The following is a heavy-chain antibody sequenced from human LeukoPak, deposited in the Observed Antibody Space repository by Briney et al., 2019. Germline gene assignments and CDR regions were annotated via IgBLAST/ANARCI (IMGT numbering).Heavy chain of an antibody. D-gene: IGHD6-13*01. Sequence: GGSLRLSCAASGLTFSDHYMDWVRQAPGEGVEWVGRKRNKANRKTTEYAGAVKRRFTIPREDSKISLYVQMDSRKRGDTTVYYCGRDGLAAAGLDYWGQGTQVTVCS. V-gene: IGHV3-72*01. CDR1: GLTFSDHY. CDR2: KRNKANRKTT. J-gene: IGHJ4*02. CDR3: GRDGLAAAGLDY.